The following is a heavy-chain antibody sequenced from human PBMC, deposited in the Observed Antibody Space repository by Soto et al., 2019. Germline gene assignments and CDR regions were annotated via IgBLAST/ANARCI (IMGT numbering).Heavy chain of an antibody. CDR3: AKDWRMDV. V-gene: IGHV3-23*01. CDR1: GFTFSSYA. J-gene: IGHJ6*02. Sequence: EVQLLESGGGLVQPGGSLRLSCAASGFTFSSYAMNWVRQAPGKGLEWVSDISSSGGSGGSTHYAESVKGRFTISRDNPNTTLYLQMNRLRAEDTAVYYCAKDWRMDVWGQGTTVTVSS. CDR2: ISSSGGSGGST.